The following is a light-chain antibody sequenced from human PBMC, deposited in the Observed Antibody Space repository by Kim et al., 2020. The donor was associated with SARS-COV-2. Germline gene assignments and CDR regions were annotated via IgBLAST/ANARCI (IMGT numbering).Light chain of an antibody. CDR1: QTVSSN. J-gene: IGKJ2*01. CDR3: HQYNKWPRT. V-gene: IGKV3-15*01. CDR2: GAS. Sequence: SVSPGETAPLSCRASQTVSSNLAWYQQKPGQAPRLLISGASSRATGIPARFSGSGSGTEFTLTISSLQSEDFAVYYCHQYNKWPRTFGQGTKLEI.